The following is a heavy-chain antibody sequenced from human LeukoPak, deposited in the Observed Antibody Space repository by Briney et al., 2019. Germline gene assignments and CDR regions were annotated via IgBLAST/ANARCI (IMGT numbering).Heavy chain of an antibody. Sequence: ASVKVSCEASGYTFTSYYMHWVRQAPGQGLEWMGIINPSGGSTSSAQKFQGRVTMTRDTSTSTVYMELSSLRSEDTAVYYCARGMATIPGDYWGQGTLVTVSS. CDR1: GYTFTSYY. J-gene: IGHJ4*02. CDR3: ARGMATIPGDY. V-gene: IGHV1-46*01. CDR2: INPSGGST. D-gene: IGHD5-24*01.